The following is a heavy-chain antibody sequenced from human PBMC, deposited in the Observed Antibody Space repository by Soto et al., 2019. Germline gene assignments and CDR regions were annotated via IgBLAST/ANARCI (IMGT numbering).Heavy chain of an antibody. V-gene: IGHV1-18*01. D-gene: IGHD3-10*01. CDR2: ISTSDGST. CDR3: ATYYFGSGSYYRFDN. CDR1: GYAFSFG. Sequence: ASVKVSCKASGYAFSFGFSWVRQAPGQGLEWMGWISTSDGSTDSAQKFRGRISLTTDTSTNTAYLDLLSLTSDDTAVYFCATYYFGSGSYYRFDNWGQGTLVTVSS. J-gene: IGHJ4*02.